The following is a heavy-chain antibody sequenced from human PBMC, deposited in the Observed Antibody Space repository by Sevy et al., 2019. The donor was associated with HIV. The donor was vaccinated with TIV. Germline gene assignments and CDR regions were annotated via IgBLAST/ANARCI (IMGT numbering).Heavy chain of an antibody. Sequence: GGSLRLSCAASGFTFSRYAMRWVRQAPGKGLEWLADISYDGSTKYYTDSVKGRFTISRDNSKNTLYLQMNSLKVEDTAVYYCARVKGAYGFGYYGMDVWGQGTTVTVSS. V-gene: IGHV3-30-3*01. CDR2: ISYDGSTK. J-gene: IGHJ6*02. D-gene: IGHD4-17*01. CDR3: ARVKGAYGFGYYGMDV. CDR1: GFTFSRYA.